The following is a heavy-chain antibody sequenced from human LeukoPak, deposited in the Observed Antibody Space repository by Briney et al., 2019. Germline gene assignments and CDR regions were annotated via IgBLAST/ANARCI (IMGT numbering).Heavy chain of an antibody. V-gene: IGHV3-48*03. CDR2: ISNSGSTT. CDR1: GFTLSRYE. J-gene: IGHJ3*02. D-gene: IGHD4-17*01. Sequence: GGSLRLSCGTSGFTLSRYEMNWVRQAPGKGLEWISYISNSGSTTYYADSVKGRFTISRDNAKNSLVLQMNSLRAEDTAVYYCARDRIIYGDYGDAFDIWGQGTMVTVSS. CDR3: ARDRIIYGDYGDAFDI.